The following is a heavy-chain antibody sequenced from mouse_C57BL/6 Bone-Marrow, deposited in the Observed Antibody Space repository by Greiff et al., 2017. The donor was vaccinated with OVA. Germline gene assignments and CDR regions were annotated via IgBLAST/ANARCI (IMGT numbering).Heavy chain of an antibody. CDR3: ASLYDSWYFDV. J-gene: IGHJ1*03. V-gene: IGHV1-81*01. D-gene: IGHD2-3*01. Sequence: QVQLQQSGAELARPGASVKLSCKASGYTFTSYGISWVKQRTGQGLEWIGEIYPRSGNTYYNEKFKGKATLTADKSSSPAYMELRSLTSEDSAVYFCASLYDSWYFDVWGTGTTVTVSS. CDR2: IYPRSGNT. CDR1: GYTFTSYG.